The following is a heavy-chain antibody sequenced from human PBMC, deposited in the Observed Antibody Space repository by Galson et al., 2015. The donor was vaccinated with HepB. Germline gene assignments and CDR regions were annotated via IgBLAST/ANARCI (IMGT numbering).Heavy chain of an antibody. D-gene: IGHD6-13*01. CDR1: GGTFSSYT. V-gene: IGHV1-69*02. CDR3: AGGLAGSSWVVDY. J-gene: IGHJ4*02. CDR2: IIPILGIA. Sequence: SVKVSCKASGGTFSSYTISWVRQAPGQGLEWMGRIIPILGIANYAQKFQGRVTITADKSTSTAYMELSSLRSEDTAVYYCAGGLAGSSWVVDYWGQGTLVTVSS.